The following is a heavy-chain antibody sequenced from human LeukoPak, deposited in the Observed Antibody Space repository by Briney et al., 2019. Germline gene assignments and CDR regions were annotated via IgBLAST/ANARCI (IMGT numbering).Heavy chain of an antibody. CDR2: INHSGST. D-gene: IGHD1-26*01. Sequence: SETLSLTCTVSGGSISSYYWSWIRQPPGKGLEWIGEINHSGSTNYNPSLKSRVTISVDTSKNQFSLKLSSVTAADTAVYYCARGSSGSYHTRPLDVWGQGTTVTVSS. CDR1: GGSISSYY. J-gene: IGHJ6*02. CDR3: ARGSSGSYHTRPLDV. V-gene: IGHV4-34*01.